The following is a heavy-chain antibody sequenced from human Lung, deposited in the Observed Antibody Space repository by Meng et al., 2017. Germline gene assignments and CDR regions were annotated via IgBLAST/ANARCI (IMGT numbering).Heavy chain of an antibody. Sequence: EVQLVESGGGLVQPGGSLRLSCAASGFIFSRYDMYWVRQASGRGLEWVSAIGTGGDTHYPDSVEGRFIISRENAKNSMYLQMNSLRAEDTAVYYCARGGIAVAGLDLFDYWGQGTLVTVSS. V-gene: IGHV3-13*01. D-gene: IGHD6-19*01. CDR1: GFIFSRYD. J-gene: IGHJ4*02. CDR3: ARGGIAVAGLDLFDY. CDR2: IGTGGDT.